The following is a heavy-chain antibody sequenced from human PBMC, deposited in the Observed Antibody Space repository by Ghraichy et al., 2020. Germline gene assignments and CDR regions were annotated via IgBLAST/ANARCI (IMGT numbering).Heavy chain of an antibody. Sequence: SETLSLTCTVSGGSISSYYWSWIRQPPGKGLEWIGYIYYSGSTNYNPSLKSRVTISVDTSKNQFSLKLSSVTAADTAVYYCARYLGSSGWFYFDYWGQGTLVTVSS. J-gene: IGHJ4*02. D-gene: IGHD6-19*01. V-gene: IGHV4-59*08. CDR1: GGSISSYY. CDR3: ARYLGSSGWFYFDY. CDR2: IYYSGST.